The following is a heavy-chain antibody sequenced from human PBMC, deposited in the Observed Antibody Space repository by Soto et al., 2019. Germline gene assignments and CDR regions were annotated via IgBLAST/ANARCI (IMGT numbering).Heavy chain of an antibody. V-gene: IGHV4-30-4*01. Sequence: PSKTLSLICTVYGDSISNSDYYWNWIRQSPGKGLEWIASIDYSGSTYYNPSLKSRVVISADTSKNLFSLKLRSVTAADTALYFCDRDGPYYYGFDACGQVTTLPVSS. CDR1: GDSISNSDYY. CDR3: DRDGPYYYGFDA. J-gene: IGHJ6*02. CDR2: IDYSGST.